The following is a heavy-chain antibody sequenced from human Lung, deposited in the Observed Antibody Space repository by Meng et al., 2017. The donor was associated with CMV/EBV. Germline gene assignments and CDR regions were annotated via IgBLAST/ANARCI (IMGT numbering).Heavy chain of an antibody. J-gene: IGHJ5*02. D-gene: IGHD3-22*01. Sequence: QGQLGGSGGGVVQPGRSLRLSCAASGFTFSSYAMHWVRQAPGKGLEWVAVISYDGSNKYYADSVKGRFTISRDNSKNTLYLQMNSLRAEDTAVYYCARDDSSSWGQGTLVTVSS. CDR1: GFTFSSYA. CDR2: ISYDGSNK. V-gene: IGHV3-30-3*01. CDR3: ARDDSSS.